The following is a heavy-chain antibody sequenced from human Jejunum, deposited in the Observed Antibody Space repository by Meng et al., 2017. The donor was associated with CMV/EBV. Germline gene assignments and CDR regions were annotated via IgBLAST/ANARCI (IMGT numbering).Heavy chain of an antibody. Sequence: NWVRQAPGKGLEWVSYIGTGGRTTYYADSVKGRFTISRDNAKNSLYLQMNSLRAEDTAVYYCARDRYCHNGVCYAFPPPYYYGMDVWGQGTTVTVSS. D-gene: IGHD2-8*01. V-gene: IGHV3-48*03. CDR3: ARDRYCHNGVCYAFPPPYYYGMDV. CDR2: IGTGGRTT. J-gene: IGHJ6*02.